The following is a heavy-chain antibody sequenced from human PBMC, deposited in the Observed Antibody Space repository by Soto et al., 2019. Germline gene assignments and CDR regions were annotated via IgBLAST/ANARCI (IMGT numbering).Heavy chain of an antibody. J-gene: IGHJ6*02. Sequence: QVQLQQWGAGLLKPSETLSLTCAVYGGSFSGYYWSWIRQPPGKGLEWIGEINHSGSTNYNPSLKSRVTISVDTSKYQFSLKLSSVTAADTAVYYCARWGTMIVVDAYYYGMDVWGQGTTVTVSS. CDR1: GGSFSGYY. CDR3: ARWGTMIVVDAYYYGMDV. CDR2: INHSGST. D-gene: IGHD3-22*01. V-gene: IGHV4-34*01.